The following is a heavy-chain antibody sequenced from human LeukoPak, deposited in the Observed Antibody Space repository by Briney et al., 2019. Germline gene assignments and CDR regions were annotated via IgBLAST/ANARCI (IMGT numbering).Heavy chain of an antibody. D-gene: IGHD5-18*01. V-gene: IGHV3-7*01. Sequence: GESLRLSCAASGFTLSGSWMSWVRQAPGKGLEWVAIINQNGNEKYYVDSVKGRFTISRDNAKNSLYLQMNSLRAEDTAVYFCVLGYSYGYLFDYWGQGSLVTVSS. CDR2: INQNGNEK. J-gene: IGHJ4*02. CDR1: GFTLSGSW. CDR3: VLGYSYGYLFDY.